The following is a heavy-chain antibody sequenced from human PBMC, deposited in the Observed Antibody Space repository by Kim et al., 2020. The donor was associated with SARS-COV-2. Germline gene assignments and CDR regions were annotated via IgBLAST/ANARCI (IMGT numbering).Heavy chain of an antibody. CDR1: GGSISSSSYY. CDR2: IYYSGST. CDR3: ARDRREIFGVVIIGGGDNWFDP. V-gene: IGHV4-39*07. Sequence: SETLSLTCTVSGGSISSSSYYWGWIRQPPGKGLEWIGSIYYSGSTYYNPSLKSRVTISVDTSKNQFSLKLSSVTAADTAVYYCARDRREIFGVVIIGGGDNWFDPWGQGTLVTVSS. J-gene: IGHJ5*02. D-gene: IGHD3-3*01.